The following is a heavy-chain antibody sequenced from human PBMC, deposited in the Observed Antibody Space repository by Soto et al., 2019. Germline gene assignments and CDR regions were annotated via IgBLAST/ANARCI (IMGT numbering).Heavy chain of an antibody. Sequence: PSETLSLTCTVSGGPITNYWSWIRQHPGKGLEWIGYIYDSGSTYYNPSLKSRVTMSLDTSKNQLSLKLTSVTAADTAVYYCARVNLDYVTGMDVWGQGTTVTVS. CDR2: IYDSGST. CDR3: ARVNLDYVTGMDV. CDR1: GGPITNY. J-gene: IGHJ6*02. D-gene: IGHD4-17*01. V-gene: IGHV4-31*03.